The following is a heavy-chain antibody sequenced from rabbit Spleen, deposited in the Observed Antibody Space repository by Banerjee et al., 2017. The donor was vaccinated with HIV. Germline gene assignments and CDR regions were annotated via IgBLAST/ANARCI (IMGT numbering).Heavy chain of an antibody. D-gene: IGHD3-3*01. V-gene: IGHV1S45*01. CDR2: IYTGSSGTT. CDR1: GFSFSSSYY. Sequence: QEQLVESGGGLVQPEGSLTLTCTASGFSFSSSYYMSWVRQAPGKGLEWIGIIYTGSSGTTYYASWAKGRFTISKASSTTVTLQMTSLTAADTATYFCARDESVRAFDFDLWGPGTLVTVS. CDR3: ARDESVRAFDFDL. J-gene: IGHJ4*01.